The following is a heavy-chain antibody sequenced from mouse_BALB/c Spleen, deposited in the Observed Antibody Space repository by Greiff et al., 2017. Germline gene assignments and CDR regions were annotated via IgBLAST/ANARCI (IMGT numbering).Heavy chain of an antibody. CDR1: GYTFTSYV. V-gene: IGHV1-14*01. D-gene: IGHD1-1*01. Sequence: EVHLVESGPELVKPGASVKMSCKASGYTFTSYVMHWVKQKPGQGLEWIGYINPYNDGTKYNEKFKGKATLTSDKSSSTAYMELSSLTSEDSAVYYCARYYYGSSYGAMDYWGQGTSVTVSS. J-gene: IGHJ4*01. CDR3: ARYYYGSSYGAMDY. CDR2: INPYNDGT.